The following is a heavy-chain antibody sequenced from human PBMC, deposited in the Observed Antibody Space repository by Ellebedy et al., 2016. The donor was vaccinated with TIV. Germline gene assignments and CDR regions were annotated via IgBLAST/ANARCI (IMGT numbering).Heavy chain of an antibody. J-gene: IGHJ4*02. D-gene: IGHD2-2*01. CDR1: GGSISSTHW. V-gene: IGHV4-4*02. CDR2: IYHSGST. Sequence: SETLSLTXAVSGGSISSTHWWSWVRQPPGKGLEWIGEIYHSGSTNYNTSLKSRVTMSVDKSKNLFSLKLSSVTAANTALYYCARSGGWGDQLGYWGQGILVTVSS. CDR3: ARSGGWGDQLGY.